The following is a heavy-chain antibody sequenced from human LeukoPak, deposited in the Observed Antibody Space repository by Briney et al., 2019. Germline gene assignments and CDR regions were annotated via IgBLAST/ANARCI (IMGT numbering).Heavy chain of an antibody. Sequence: GGALRLFFATPGFTFCRHAMGWVRQGPGEGVELVSAISGSGGSTYYADSVKGRFTISRDNSKNTLYLQMNSLRAEDTAVYYCAKDPVKTLYYYYGMDVWGQGTTVTVSS. CDR1: GFTFCRHA. CDR2: ISGSGGST. J-gene: IGHJ6*02. V-gene: IGHV3-23*01. CDR3: AKDPVKTLYYYYGMDV. D-gene: IGHD2/OR15-2a*01.